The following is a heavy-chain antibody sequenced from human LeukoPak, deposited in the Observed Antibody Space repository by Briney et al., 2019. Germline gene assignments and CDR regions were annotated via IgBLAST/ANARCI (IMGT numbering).Heavy chain of an antibody. CDR2: INHSGST. V-gene: IGHV4-34*01. CDR1: GGSFSGYY. J-gene: IGHJ6*02. D-gene: IGHD3-3*01. Sequence: KPSETLSLTCAVYGGSFSGYYWSWIRQPPGKGLEWIGEINHSGSTNYNPSLKSRVTISVDTSKNQFSLKLSSVTAADTAVYYCAGLHYDLWSGYPLRSYGMDVWGQGTTVTVSS. CDR3: AGLHYDLWSGYPLRSYGMDV.